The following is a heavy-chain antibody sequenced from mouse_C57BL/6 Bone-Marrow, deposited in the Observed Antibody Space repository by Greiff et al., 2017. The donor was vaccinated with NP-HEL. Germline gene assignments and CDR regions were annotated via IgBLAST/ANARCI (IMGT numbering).Heavy chain of an antibody. J-gene: IGHJ2*01. Sequence: VQLQQSGAELVKPGASVKLSCKASGYTFTEYTIHWVKQRSGQGLEWIGWVYTGSGSIKYNEKFKDKATLTADKSSSTVYMELSRLTSEDSAVYFCARHEDNHYYGSSSFDYWGQGTTLTVSS. CDR2: VYTGSGSI. CDR3: ARHEDNHYYGSSSFDY. CDR1: GYTFTEYT. D-gene: IGHD1-1*01. V-gene: IGHV1-62-2*01.